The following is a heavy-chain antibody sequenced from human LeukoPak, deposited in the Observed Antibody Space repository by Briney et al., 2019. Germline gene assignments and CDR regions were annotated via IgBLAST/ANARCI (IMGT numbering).Heavy chain of an antibody. V-gene: IGHV3-21*01. D-gene: IGHD6-19*01. CDR2: ISSSSSYI. Sequence: GGSLRLSCAASGFTFSSYSMNWVRQAPGKGRKWVSSISSSSSYIYYADSVKGRFTISRDNAKNSLYLQMNSLRAEDTAVYYCARLIGIAVAGDAFDIWGQGTMVTVSS. CDR3: ARLIGIAVAGDAFDI. CDR1: GFTFSSYS. J-gene: IGHJ3*02.